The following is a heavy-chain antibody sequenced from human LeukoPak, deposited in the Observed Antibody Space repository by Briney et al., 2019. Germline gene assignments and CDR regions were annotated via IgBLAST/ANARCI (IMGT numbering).Heavy chain of an antibody. D-gene: IGHD6-13*01. CDR2: ISYDGSNK. V-gene: IGHV3-30*03. J-gene: IGHJ4*02. Sequence: PGRSLRLSCAASGFTFSSYGMHWVRQAPGKGLEWVAVISYDGSNKYYADSVKGRFTISRDNSKTTLYLQMNSLRAEDTAVYYCARGGIAAAGTAIDYWGQGTLVTVSS. CDR3: ARGGIAAAGTAIDY. CDR1: GFTFSSYG.